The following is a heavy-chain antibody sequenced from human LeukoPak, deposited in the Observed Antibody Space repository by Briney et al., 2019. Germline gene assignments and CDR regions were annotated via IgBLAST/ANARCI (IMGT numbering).Heavy chain of an antibody. CDR2: INHSGST. J-gene: IGHJ6*03. CDR3: ARHGTNYYYMDV. Sequence: ASETLSLTCAVYGGSFSGYYWSWIRQPPGKGLEWIGEINHSGSTYYNPSLKSRVTISVDTSKNQFSLKLSSVAAADTAVYYCARHGTNYYYMDVWGKGTTVTISS. CDR1: GGSFSGYY. V-gene: IGHV4-34*01. D-gene: IGHD1-14*01.